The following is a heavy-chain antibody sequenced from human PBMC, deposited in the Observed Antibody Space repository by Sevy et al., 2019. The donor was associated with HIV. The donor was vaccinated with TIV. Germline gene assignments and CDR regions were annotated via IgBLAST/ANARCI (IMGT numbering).Heavy chain of an antibody. D-gene: IGHD3-10*02. Sequence: GESLKISCKGSGYSFTTYWIGWVRQMPGKDLEWIGIIYPSDSEIRCSPPFQGQVTISADESISTAYLQWSSLKASDSAVYYCVIGGRDSYVRYNDWHADYWGQGTLVTVSS. J-gene: IGHJ4*02. CDR3: VIGGRDSYVRYNDWHADY. V-gene: IGHV5-51*01. CDR1: GYSFTTYW. CDR2: IYPSDSEI.